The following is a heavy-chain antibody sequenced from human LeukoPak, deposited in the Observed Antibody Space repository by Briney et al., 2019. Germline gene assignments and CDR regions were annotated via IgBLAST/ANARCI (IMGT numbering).Heavy chain of an antibody. J-gene: IGHJ4*02. Sequence: GGSLRLSCAASGFTFSNYGMSWVRQAPGKGLEWVSGVSGSGGSTYYADSVKGRFTISRDNSKNTVYLQMNSLRAEDTAVYYCAKESHYGGDFDYWGQGTLVTVSS. CDR3: AKESHYGGDFDY. V-gene: IGHV3-23*01. CDR1: GFTFSNYG. CDR2: VSGSGGST. D-gene: IGHD4-23*01.